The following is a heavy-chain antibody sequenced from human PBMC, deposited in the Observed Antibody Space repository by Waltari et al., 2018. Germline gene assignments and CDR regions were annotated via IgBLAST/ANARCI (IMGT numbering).Heavy chain of an antibody. CDR2: MQYRGST. D-gene: IGHD4-17*01. Sequence: QLQLQESGPGLVKPSATLSLTCTVSGGSISTNYNGGWIRQPPGKGLEWMGNMQYRGSTFYNPSLKSRVTISLDTSKNQFSLRLSSVGAADTAVYFCGRIAFGDDGGYFQHWGQGTLVTVSS. J-gene: IGHJ1*01. V-gene: IGHV4-39*01. CDR1: GGSISTNYN. CDR3: GRIAFGDDGGYFQH.